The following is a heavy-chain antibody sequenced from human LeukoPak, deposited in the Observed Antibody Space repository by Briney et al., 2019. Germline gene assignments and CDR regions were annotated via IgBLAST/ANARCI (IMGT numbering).Heavy chain of an antibody. CDR3: ARALGSQRYYYYYMDV. CDR2: IYTSGST. Sequence: SETLSLTCTVSGGSISSGSYYWSWIRQPAGKGLEWIGRIYTSGSTNYNPSLKSRVTISVDTSKNQFSLKLSSVTAADTAVYYCARALGSQRYYYYYMDVWGKGTTVTVSS. J-gene: IGHJ6*03. CDR1: GGSISSGSYY. V-gene: IGHV4-61*02. D-gene: IGHD1-26*01.